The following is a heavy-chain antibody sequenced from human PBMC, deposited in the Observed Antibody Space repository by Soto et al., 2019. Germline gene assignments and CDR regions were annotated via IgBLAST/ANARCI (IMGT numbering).Heavy chain of an antibody. CDR3: ARGGHVVVVTAALDS. D-gene: IGHD2-21*02. CDR1: GDTFTDYY. Sequence: QVQLVQSGAEVKKPGASVKVSCKASGDTFTDYYIHWVRQAPGQGLEWMGTVNPSGGHTTYAQHFLGRMTMTRDTSTSTLYLELTSLTSADTAVYYCARGGHVVVVTAALDSWGQGTLVTVSS. CDR2: VNPSGGHT. V-gene: IGHV1-46*01. J-gene: IGHJ4*02.